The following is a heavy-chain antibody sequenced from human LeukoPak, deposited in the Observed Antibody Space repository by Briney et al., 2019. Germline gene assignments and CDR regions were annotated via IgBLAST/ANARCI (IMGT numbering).Heavy chain of an antibody. CDR2: ISYDGSNK. Sequence: PGGSLRLSCAASGFTFSSYAMHWVRQAPGKGLEWVAVISYDGSNKYYADSVKGRFTISRDNSKNTLYLQMNSLRAEDTAVYYCARDALLDSSSPALGYWGQGTLVTVSS. D-gene: IGHD6-6*01. V-gene: IGHV3-30-3*01. J-gene: IGHJ4*02. CDR3: ARDALLDSSSPALGY. CDR1: GFTFSSYA.